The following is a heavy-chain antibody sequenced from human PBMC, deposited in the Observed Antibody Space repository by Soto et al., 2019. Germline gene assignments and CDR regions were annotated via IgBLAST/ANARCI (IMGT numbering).Heavy chain of an antibody. CDR1: GYTFTSYA. Sequence: ASVKVSCKASGYTFTSYAMHWVRQAPGQRLEWMGWINAGNGNTKYSQKFQGRVTITRDTSASTAYMELSSLRSEDTAVYYCARDPPPRYYYDSSGYSLPPDYWGQGTLVTVSS. D-gene: IGHD3-22*01. J-gene: IGHJ4*02. CDR2: INAGNGNT. V-gene: IGHV1-3*01. CDR3: ARDPPPRYYYDSSGYSLPPDY.